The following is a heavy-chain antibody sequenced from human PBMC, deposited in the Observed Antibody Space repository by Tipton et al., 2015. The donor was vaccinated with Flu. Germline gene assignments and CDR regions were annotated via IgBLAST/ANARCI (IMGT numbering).Heavy chain of an antibody. D-gene: IGHD3-10*01. CDR1: GGSFSGYY. Sequence: TLSLTCAVYGGSFSGYYWSWIRQPPGKGLEWIGEINHSGSTNYNPSPKSRVTISVDTSKNQFSLKLSSVTAADTAVYYCARGRITMVRGVIIKGNFDYWGQGTLVTVSS. V-gene: IGHV4-34*01. J-gene: IGHJ4*02. CDR2: INHSGST. CDR3: ARGRITMVRGVIIKGNFDY.